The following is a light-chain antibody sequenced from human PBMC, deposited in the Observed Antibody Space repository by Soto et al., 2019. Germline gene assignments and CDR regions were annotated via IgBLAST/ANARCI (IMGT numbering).Light chain of an antibody. CDR3: QQYGNSPFT. J-gene: IGKJ3*01. CDR1: QSVTSTY. V-gene: IGKV3-20*01. CDR2: GAS. Sequence: DIVLTQSPGTLSLSPGERATLSCRSSQSVTSTYLAWYQQKPGQAPRLIIYGASTRATGIPYRFSGSGSGTDFTLTISRLEPEDFAVYYCQQYGNSPFTFGPWTKVDIK.